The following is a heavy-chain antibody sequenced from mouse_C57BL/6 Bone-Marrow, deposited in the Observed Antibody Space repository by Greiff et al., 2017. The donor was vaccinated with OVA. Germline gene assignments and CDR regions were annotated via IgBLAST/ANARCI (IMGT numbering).Heavy chain of an antibody. CDR3: ARRVYYSNYDYAMDY. J-gene: IGHJ4*01. CDR2: IYPGGGYT. V-gene: IGHV1-63*01. Sequence: QVQLKESGAELVRPGTSVKMSCKASGYPFTNYWIGWAKQRPGHGLEWIGDIYPGGGYTNYNEKFKGKATLTADKSSSTAYMQFSSLTSEDSAIYYCARRVYYSNYDYAMDYWGQGTSVTVSS. CDR1: GYPFTNYW. D-gene: IGHD2-5*01.